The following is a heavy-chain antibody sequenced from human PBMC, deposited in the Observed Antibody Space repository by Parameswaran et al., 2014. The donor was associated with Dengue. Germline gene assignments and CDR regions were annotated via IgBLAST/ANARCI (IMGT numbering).Heavy chain of an antibody. J-gene: IGHJ6*03. D-gene: IGHD5-12*01. CDR1: A. V-gene: IGHV3-30-3*02. CDR3: AKGEGILWPPGYYYMDV. CDR2: ISYDGSNK. Sequence: AMPGVRQAPGKGLEWVAVISYDGSNKYYADSVKGRFTISRDNSKNTLYLQMNSLRAEDTAVYYCAKGEGILWPPGYYYMDVWGKGTTVTVSS.